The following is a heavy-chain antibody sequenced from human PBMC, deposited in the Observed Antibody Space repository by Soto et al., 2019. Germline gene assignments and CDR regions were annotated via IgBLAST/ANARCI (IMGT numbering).Heavy chain of an antibody. CDR1: GFNFSDYY. CDR3: ARRDGSPNPSYYCGMDV. V-gene: IGHV3-11*06. Sequence: QVHLVESGGGLVKPGGSLRLSCAASGFNFSDYYMSWIRQSPGKGLEWVSYISSSSSYTNYADSVKGRFTISRDNAKNSLYLQMNSLRAEDTAVYYCARRDGSPNPSYYCGMDVWGKGTTVTVSS. CDR2: ISSSSSYT. J-gene: IGHJ6*04. D-gene: IGHD5-12*01.